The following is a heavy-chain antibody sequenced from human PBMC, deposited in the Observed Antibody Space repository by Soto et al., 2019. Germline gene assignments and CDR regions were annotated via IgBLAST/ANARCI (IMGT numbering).Heavy chain of an antibody. D-gene: IGHD3-10*01. J-gene: IGHJ6*02. CDR1: GFTFSSYG. Sequence: GGSLRLSCAASGFTFSSYGMHWVRQAPGKGLEWVAVISYDGSNKYYADSVKGRFTISRDNSKNKLYLQMNSLRAEDTAVYYCAKDDGSGVFKHYYYGMDVWGQGTTVTVSS. V-gene: IGHV3-30*18. CDR2: ISYDGSNK. CDR3: AKDDGSGVFKHYYYGMDV.